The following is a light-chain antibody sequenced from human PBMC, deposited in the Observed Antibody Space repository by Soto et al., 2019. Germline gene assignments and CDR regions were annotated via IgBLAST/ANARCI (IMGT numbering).Light chain of an antibody. CDR2: RTS. CDR1: QSISSN. J-gene: IGKJ5*01. Sequence: EIVMTQSPATLSVSPGERATLSCRASQSISSNLAWYQQKPGQAPRLLMFRTSSRATGFPARFSGSGSGTEFNLTISSLQSEDFGVYYCQQYNNWPPITVGQGTRLEI. V-gene: IGKV3-15*01. CDR3: QQYNNWPPIT.